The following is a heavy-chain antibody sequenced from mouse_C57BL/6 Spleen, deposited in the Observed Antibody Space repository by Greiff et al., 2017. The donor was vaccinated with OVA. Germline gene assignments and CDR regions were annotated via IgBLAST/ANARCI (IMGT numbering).Heavy chain of an antibody. V-gene: IGHV1-50*01. CDR2: IDPSDSYT. CDR3: ARKREAQAWFAY. Sequence: QVQLQQPGAELVKPGASVKLSCKASGYTFTSYWMQWVKQRPGQGLEWIGEIDPSDSYTNYNQKFKGKATLTVDTSSRTAYMQLSSLTSEDSAVYYCARKREAQAWFAYWGQGTLVTVSA. J-gene: IGHJ3*01. CDR1: GYTFTSYW.